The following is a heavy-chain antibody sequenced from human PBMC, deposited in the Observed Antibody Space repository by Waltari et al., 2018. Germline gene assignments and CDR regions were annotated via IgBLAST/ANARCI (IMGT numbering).Heavy chain of an antibody. Sequence: EVQLVESGGGLVQPGGSLRLSCAASGFTFSSYSMNWVRQAPGKGLEWLSYMSSSSSTIYYPDSVKGRFTIARDNGKNSLDLHMNSLRAEDTAVYYCAREGDYWGQGTLVTVSS. CDR3: AREGDY. V-gene: IGHV3-48*01. CDR2: MSSSSSTI. CDR1: GFTFSSYS. J-gene: IGHJ4*02.